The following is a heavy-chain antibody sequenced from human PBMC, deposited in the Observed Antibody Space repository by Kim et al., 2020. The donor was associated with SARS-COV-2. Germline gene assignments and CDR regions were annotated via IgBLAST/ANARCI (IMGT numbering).Heavy chain of an antibody. D-gene: IGHD3-22*01. Sequence: GGSLRLSCAASGFTFSSYTMNWVRQAPGKGLEWVSSISSSSGYIYYADSVKGRFTISRDNAKNSLYLQMNSLRAEDTAVYYCARVDSSGYYWVSSWGYYYYGMDVWGQGTTVTVSS. J-gene: IGHJ6*02. V-gene: IGHV3-21*01. CDR3: ARVDSSGYYWVSSWGYYYYGMDV. CDR1: GFTFSSYT. CDR2: ISSSSGYI.